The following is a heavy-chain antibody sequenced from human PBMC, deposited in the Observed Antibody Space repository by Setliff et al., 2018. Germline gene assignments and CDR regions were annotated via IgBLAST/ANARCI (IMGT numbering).Heavy chain of an antibody. CDR1: GGSISSYY. CDR3: ARYDSSGYSENYYFDY. D-gene: IGHD3-22*01. J-gene: IGHJ4*02. CDR2: IYIGGSA. Sequence: ASETLSLTCTVSGGSISSYYWSWIRQPAGKGLEWIGHIYIGGSANYNPSLKSRVTMSIDTSKNQFSLMLYSVTAADTAIYYCARYDSSGYSENYYFDYWGQGTLVTVSS. V-gene: IGHV4-4*07.